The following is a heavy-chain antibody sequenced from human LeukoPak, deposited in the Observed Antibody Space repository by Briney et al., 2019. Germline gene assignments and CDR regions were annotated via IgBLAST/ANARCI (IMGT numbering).Heavy chain of an antibody. CDR1: GYSFTSYW. D-gene: IGHD3-10*01. V-gene: IGHV5-10-1*01. CDR2: IDPSDSYT. CDR3: ARSPFGATGPKPLVY. Sequence: GVSLQIASKGSGYSFTSYWISWVRPMPGKGLEWMWRIDPSDSYTNYSPSFQGHVTISADKAISTAYLQWSSLKASDTAMYYCARSPFGATGPKPLVYWGQGTLVTVSS. J-gene: IGHJ4*02.